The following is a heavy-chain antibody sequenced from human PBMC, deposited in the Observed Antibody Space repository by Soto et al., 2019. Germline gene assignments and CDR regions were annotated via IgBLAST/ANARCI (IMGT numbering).Heavy chain of an antibody. CDR2: ISAYNGNT. V-gene: IGHV1-18*04. CDR3: ARVSVILPAARYDY. Sequence: GASVEVSCEASVYTFTSYGISWVRQAPGQGLEWMGWISAYNGNTNYAQKLQGRVTMTTDTSTSTAYMELRSLRSDDTAVYYCARVSVILPAARYDYWGQGTLVT. CDR1: VYTFTSYG. J-gene: IGHJ4*02. D-gene: IGHD2-2*01.